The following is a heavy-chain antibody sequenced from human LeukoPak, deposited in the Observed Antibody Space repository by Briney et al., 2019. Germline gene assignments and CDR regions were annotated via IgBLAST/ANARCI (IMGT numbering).Heavy chain of an antibody. V-gene: IGHV3-30*02. D-gene: IGHD2-21*01. Sequence: QAGGSLRLSCAASGFTFSSYGMHWVRQAPGKGLEWVAFIRLDGSNKYYADSVKGRFTISRDNSKNTLCLQMNSLRAKGTAVYYCEKARRYCGGDCSYYFDYWGQGTLVTVSS. CDR2: IRLDGSNK. CDR3: EKARRYCGGDCSYYFDY. CDR1: GFTFSSYG. J-gene: IGHJ4*02.